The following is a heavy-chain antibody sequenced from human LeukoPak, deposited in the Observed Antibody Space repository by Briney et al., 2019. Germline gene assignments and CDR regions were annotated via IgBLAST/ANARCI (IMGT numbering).Heavy chain of an antibody. CDR1: GGSISSSSYY. CDR2: IHYSGST. J-gene: IGHJ4*02. Sequence: SETLSLTCTVSGGSISSSSYYWGWIRQPPGKGLEWIGSIHYSGSTYYNPSLKSRVTISVHTSKNQFSLKLSSVTAADTAVYYCARRPAYYFDYWGQGTLVTVSS. V-gene: IGHV4-39*01. CDR3: ARRPAYYFDY.